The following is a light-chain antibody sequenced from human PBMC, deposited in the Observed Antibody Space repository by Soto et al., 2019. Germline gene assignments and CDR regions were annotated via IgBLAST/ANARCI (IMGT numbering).Light chain of an antibody. Sequence: ETVLTRSPGTLSLSPGERATLSCRASQSVSSSHLTWYQQKPGQAPRLLIYGASSRATGIPDRFSGSGSGTDFTLTISRLEPEDFALYYCQQFASSPWTFGQGTKVEIK. CDR2: GAS. J-gene: IGKJ1*01. CDR3: QQFASSPWT. CDR1: QSVSSSH. V-gene: IGKV3-20*01.